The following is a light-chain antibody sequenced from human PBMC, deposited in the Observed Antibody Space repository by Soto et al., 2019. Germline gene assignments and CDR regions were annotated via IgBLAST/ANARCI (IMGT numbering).Light chain of an antibody. Sequence: DIVMTQSPDSLAVSLGERATIHCMSSHSVLNTSNNKTYLAWYQQKPGLPPKLLIYWASTREVGVPDRFRGSGSGTDFTLSISTLQAEDAAVYFCQQYYSPPLSFGGGTHVEIK. J-gene: IGKJ4*01. V-gene: IGKV4-1*01. CDR2: WAS. CDR1: HSVLNTSNNKTY. CDR3: QQYYSPPLS.